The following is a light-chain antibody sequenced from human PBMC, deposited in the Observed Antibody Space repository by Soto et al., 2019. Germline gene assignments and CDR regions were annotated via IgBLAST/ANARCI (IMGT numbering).Light chain of an antibody. J-gene: IGLJ2*01. CDR3: QTWNTGTHVV. CDR1: SGHSSYA. V-gene: IGLV4-69*01. Sequence: QLVLTQSPSASASLGASVKLTCTLSSGHSSYAIAWHQQQPEKGPRYLMKLNSDGSHNKGDGIPDRFSGSSSGAERYLTISSLQYEDEDDYYCQTWNTGTHVVFGGGTKVTVL. CDR2: LNSDGSH.